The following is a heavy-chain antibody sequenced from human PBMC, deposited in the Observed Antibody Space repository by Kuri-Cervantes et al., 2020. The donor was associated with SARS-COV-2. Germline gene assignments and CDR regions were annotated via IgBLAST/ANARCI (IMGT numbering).Heavy chain of an antibody. CDR1: GGSISSGSYY. J-gene: IGHJ4*02. CDR3: ASGGSSGYFNY. Sequence: SCTVSGGSISSGSYYWSWIRQPAGKGLEWIGRIYTSGSTNYNPSLKSRVTISVDTSKNQFSLELSSVTAADTAVYYCASGGSSGYFNYWGQGTLVTVSS. V-gene: IGHV4-61*02. CDR2: IYTSGST. D-gene: IGHD3-22*01.